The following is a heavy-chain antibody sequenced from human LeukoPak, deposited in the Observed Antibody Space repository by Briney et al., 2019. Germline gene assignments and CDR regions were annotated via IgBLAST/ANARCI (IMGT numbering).Heavy chain of an antibody. Sequence: GGSLRLSCAPSGFTFDNFAMTWVRQAPGKGLEWVSEITGSGGSTYYADSVKGRFTISRDNSKNTLYLQMNSLRAEDTAIYYCARELFDFDYWGQGTMVTVSS. CDR3: ARELFDFDY. V-gene: IGHV3-23*01. CDR2: ITGSGGST. D-gene: IGHD3-10*01. CDR1: GFTFDNFA. J-gene: IGHJ4*02.